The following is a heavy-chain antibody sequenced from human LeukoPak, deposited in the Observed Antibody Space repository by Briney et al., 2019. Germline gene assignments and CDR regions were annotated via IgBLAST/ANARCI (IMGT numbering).Heavy chain of an antibody. CDR3: ARENVDCSSTSCYFDY. CDR1: GYTFTSYY. CDR2: INPSGGST. J-gene: IGHJ4*02. Sequence: ASVKVSCKASGYTFTSYYMHWVRQAPGQGLEWMGIINPSGGSTSYAQKFQGRVTMTRDTSTSTVYMELSSLRSEDTAVYYCARENVDCSSTSCYFDYWGQGTLVTVSS. V-gene: IGHV1-46*01. D-gene: IGHD2-2*01.